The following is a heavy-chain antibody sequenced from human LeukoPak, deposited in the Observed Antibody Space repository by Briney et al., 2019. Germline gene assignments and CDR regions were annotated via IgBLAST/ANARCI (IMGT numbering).Heavy chain of an antibody. CDR1: GGSISSSNW. V-gene: IGHV4-4*02. CDR2: IYHSGST. J-gene: IGHJ4*02. CDR3: AGTNYDSSGHYADYYFDY. Sequence: PSGTLSLTCAVSGGSISSSNWWSWVRQPPGKGLEWIGEIYHSGSTNYNPSLKSRVTISVDTSKNQFSLKLSSVTAADTAVYYCAGTNYDSSGHYADYYFDYWGQGTLVTVSS. D-gene: IGHD3-22*01.